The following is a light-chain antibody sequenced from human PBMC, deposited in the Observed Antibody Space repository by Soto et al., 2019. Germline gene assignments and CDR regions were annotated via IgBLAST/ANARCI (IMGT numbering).Light chain of an antibody. V-gene: IGKV3-15*01. CDR1: QNVNSN. CDR2: GAS. J-gene: IGKJ1*01. CDR3: QQSYSTPPK. Sequence: EIVMTQSPASLSVSPGERATLSCRASQNVNSNLAWYQQKPGQAPRFLIYGASTRATGIPARFSGSGSGTEFTLTISSLQSEDFATYYCQQSYSTPPKFGQGTKVDIK.